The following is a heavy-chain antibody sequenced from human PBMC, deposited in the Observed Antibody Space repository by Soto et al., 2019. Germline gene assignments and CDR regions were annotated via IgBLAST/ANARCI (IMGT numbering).Heavy chain of an antibody. CDR3: ARRQTTVTTWGDYYYYGMDV. CDR2: IYYSGST. V-gene: IGHV4-39*01. CDR1: GGSMSSSSYY. J-gene: IGHJ6*02. D-gene: IGHD4-17*01. Sequence: KPSGTLSLTCTVSGGSMSSSSYYWGWIRQPPGKGLEWIGSIYYSGSTYYNPSLKSRVTISVDTSKNQFSLKLSSVTAADTAVYYCARRQTTVTTWGDYYYYGMDVWGQGTTVTVSS.